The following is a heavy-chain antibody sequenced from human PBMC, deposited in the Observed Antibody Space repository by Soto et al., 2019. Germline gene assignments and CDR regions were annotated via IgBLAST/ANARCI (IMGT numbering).Heavy chain of an antibody. Sequence: ASVKVSCKASGYTFTSYDINWVRQAPGQGLEWMGGIIPIFGTANYAQKFQGRVTITADESTSTAYMELSSLRSEDTAVHYCRFVPYYYDSSGYEYYFDYWGQGTLVTVSS. D-gene: IGHD3-22*01. CDR2: IIPIFGTA. J-gene: IGHJ4*02. CDR3: RFVPYYYDSSGYEYYFDY. V-gene: IGHV1-69*13. CDR1: GYTFTSYD.